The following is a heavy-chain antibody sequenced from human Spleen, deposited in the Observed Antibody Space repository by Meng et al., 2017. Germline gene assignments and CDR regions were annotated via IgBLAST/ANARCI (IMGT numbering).Heavy chain of an antibody. Sequence: QGQLVECGGGVGQPGRSLGLSCAASGFTFSSYAIHCVRQAPGKGLEWVAVISYDGSNKYYADSVKGRFTISRDNSKNTLYLQMNSLRAEDTAVYYCAREGLDSSFDYWGQGTLVTVSS. J-gene: IGHJ4*02. V-gene: IGHV3-30-3*01. CDR1: GFTFSSYA. D-gene: IGHD3/OR15-3a*01. CDR2: ISYDGSNK. CDR3: AREGLDSSFDY.